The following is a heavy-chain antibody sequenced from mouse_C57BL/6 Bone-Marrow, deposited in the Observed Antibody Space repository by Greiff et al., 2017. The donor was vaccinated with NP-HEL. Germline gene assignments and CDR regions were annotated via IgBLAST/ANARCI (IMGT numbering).Heavy chain of an antibody. Sequence: VQLQQSGAELARPGASVKLSCKASGYTFTSYGISWVKQRTGQGLEWIGEIYSRSGNTYYNEKFKGKATLTADKSSSTAYMELRSLTSEDSAVYFCARRVITTVVLYSFDYWGQGTTLTVSS. D-gene: IGHD1-1*01. V-gene: IGHV1-81*01. CDR3: ARRVITTVVLYSFDY. CDR2: IYSRSGNT. CDR1: GYTFTSYG. J-gene: IGHJ2*01.